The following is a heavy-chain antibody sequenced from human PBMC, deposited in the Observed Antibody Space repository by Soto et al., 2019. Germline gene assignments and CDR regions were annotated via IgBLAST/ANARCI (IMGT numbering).Heavy chain of an antibody. J-gene: IGHJ4*02. Sequence: QVQLVESGGGVVQPGRSLRLSCAASGFTFSSYGMHWVRQAPGKGLEWVAVIWYDGSNKYYADSLKGRFTISRDNSKKTLYLQVNNLRAEDTAVYFCARDDYDSSGYYYVDYWGQGTLVTVSS. CDR2: IWYDGSNK. CDR1: GFTFSSYG. CDR3: ARDDYDSSGYYYVDY. D-gene: IGHD3-22*01. V-gene: IGHV3-33*01.